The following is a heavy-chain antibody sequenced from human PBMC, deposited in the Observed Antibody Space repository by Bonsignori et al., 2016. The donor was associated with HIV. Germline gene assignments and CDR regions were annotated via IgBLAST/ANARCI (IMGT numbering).Heavy chain of an antibody. J-gene: IGHJ4*02. CDR2: INPNSGGT. CDR3: ARSDGTSWYYDLEWLLLLDY. V-gene: IGHV1-2*02. D-gene: IGHD3-3*01. Sequence: WVRQAPGQGLEWMGWINPNSGGTNYAQKFQGRVTMTRDTSISTAYMELSRLRSDDTAVYYCARSDGTSWYYDLEWLLLLDYWAREPWSPSPQ.